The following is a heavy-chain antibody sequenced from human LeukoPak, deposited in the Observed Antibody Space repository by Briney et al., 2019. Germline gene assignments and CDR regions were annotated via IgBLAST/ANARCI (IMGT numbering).Heavy chain of an antibody. CDR1: GYTFTSYG. CDR2: ISAYNGNT. CDR3: ARDHYYDILTGYYPPLYYGMDV. Sequence: ASAEVSCKASGYTFTSYGISWVRQAPGQGLEWMGWISAYNGNTNYAQKLQGRVTMTTDTSTSTAYMELRSLRSDDTAVYYCARDHYYDILTGYYPPLYYGMDVWGKGTTVTVSS. V-gene: IGHV1-18*04. J-gene: IGHJ6*04. D-gene: IGHD3-9*01.